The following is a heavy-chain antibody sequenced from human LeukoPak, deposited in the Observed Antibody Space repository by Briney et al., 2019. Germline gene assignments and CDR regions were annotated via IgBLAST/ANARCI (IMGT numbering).Heavy chain of an antibody. CDR1: GFTFSNYW. V-gene: IGHV3-74*01. CDR3: ARDGPALGAY. CDR2: INSDGSIT. Sequence: GGSLRLSCAASGFTFSNYWMHWVRQAPGKGLVWVSRINSDGSITTYADSVKGRFTISRDNTKSTLYLQMSSLRADDTAVYYCARDGPALGAYWGQGTLVTVSS. D-gene: IGHD3-16*01. J-gene: IGHJ4*02.